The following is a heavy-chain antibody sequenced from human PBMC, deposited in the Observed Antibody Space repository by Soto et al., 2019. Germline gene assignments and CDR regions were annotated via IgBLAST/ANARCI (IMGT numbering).Heavy chain of an antibody. V-gene: IGHV3-49*03. Sequence: GGSLRLSCTASGFTFGDYAMSWFRQAPGKGLEWVGFIRSKAYGGTTEYAASVKGRFTISRDDSKSIAYLQMNSLKTEDTAVYYCTRWGGMTGYRTGGFDYWGQGTLVTVSS. D-gene: IGHD3-9*01. CDR2: IRSKAYGGTT. J-gene: IGHJ4*02. CDR1: GFTFGDYA. CDR3: TRWGGMTGYRTGGFDY.